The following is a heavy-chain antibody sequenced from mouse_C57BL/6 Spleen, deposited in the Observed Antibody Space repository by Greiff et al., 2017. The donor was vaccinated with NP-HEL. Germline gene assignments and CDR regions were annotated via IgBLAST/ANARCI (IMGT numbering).Heavy chain of an antibody. Sequence: QVQLQQSGPELVKPGASVKISCKASGYAFSSSWMNWVKQRPGKGLEWIGRIYPGDGDTNYNGKFKGKATLTADKSSSTAYMQLSSLTSEDSAVYFCAPRIFFDYWGQGTTLTVSS. D-gene: IGHD3-1*01. CDR2: IYPGDGDT. CDR3: APRIFFDY. J-gene: IGHJ2*01. CDR1: GYAFSSSW. V-gene: IGHV1-82*01.